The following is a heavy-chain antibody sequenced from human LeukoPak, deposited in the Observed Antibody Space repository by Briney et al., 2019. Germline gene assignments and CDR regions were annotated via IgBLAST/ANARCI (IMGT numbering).Heavy chain of an antibody. CDR3: TRDSSSWYETYYFDY. CDR2: IRSKAYGGTT. J-gene: IGHJ4*02. CDR1: GFTFGDYA. Sequence: PGRSLRLSCTASGFTFGDYAMSWFRQAPGKGLEWVGFIRSKAYGGTTEYAASVKGRFTISRDDSKSIAYLQMNSLKTEDTAVYYCTRDSSSWYETYYFDYWGQGTLVTVSS. V-gene: IGHV3-49*03. D-gene: IGHD6-13*01.